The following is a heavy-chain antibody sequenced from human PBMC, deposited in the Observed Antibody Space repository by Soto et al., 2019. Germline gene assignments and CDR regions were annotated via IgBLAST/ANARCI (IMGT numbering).Heavy chain of an antibody. CDR3: ASSRAAAENNWFDP. D-gene: IGHD6-13*01. J-gene: IGHJ5*02. V-gene: IGHV1-3*01. Sequence: GASVKVSCKASGYTFTSYAMHWVRQAPGQRLEWMGWINAGNGNTKYSQKFQGRVTITADESTSTAYMELSSLRSEDTAVYYCASSRAAAENNWFDPWGQGTLVTVSS. CDR1: GYTFTSYA. CDR2: INAGNGNT.